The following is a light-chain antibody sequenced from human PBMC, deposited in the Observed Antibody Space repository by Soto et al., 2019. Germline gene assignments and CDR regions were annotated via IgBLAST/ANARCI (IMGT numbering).Light chain of an antibody. CDR3: QPVGMYPRT. CDR1: QDINSY. J-gene: IGKJ1*01. CDR2: AAS. Sequence: DIQLTQSPSFLSASVGDRVTITCRASQDINSYLAWYQQKPGKAPNLLIYAASTVQSAVPSRFSGGGSGTAFTLTISSLHPEECAAYYGQPVGMYPRTFGQGTRV. V-gene: IGKV1-9*01.